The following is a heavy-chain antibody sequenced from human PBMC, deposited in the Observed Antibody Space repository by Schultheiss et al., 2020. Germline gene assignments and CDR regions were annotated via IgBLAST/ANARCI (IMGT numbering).Heavy chain of an antibody. CDR3: AREAAIQGGFGS. CDR1: GFTFSSYG. Sequence: GESLKISCAASGFTFSSYGMHWVRQAPGKGLEWVAVIWYDGSNKYYADSVKGRFTISRDNSKNTLYLQMNSLTDVDTAVYYCAREAAIQGGFGSWGQGTLVTVSS. J-gene: IGHJ4*02. D-gene: IGHD3-16*01. V-gene: IGHV3-33*08. CDR2: IWYDGSNK.